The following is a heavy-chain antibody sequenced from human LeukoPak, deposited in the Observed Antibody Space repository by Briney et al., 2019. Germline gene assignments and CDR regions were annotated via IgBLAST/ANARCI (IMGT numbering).Heavy chain of an antibody. J-gene: IGHJ4*02. CDR1: GFTFSSYW. CDR3: ARELGYCSGGTCSNYFDY. CDR2: IKQDGSEK. Sequence: GGSLRLSCAASGFTFSSYWMSWVRQAPGKGLEWVANIKQDGSEKYYVDSVKGRFTISRDNAKNSLYLQMNSLRAEDTAVYFCARELGYCSGGTCSNYFDYWGQGTLVTVSS. D-gene: IGHD2-15*01. V-gene: IGHV3-7*01.